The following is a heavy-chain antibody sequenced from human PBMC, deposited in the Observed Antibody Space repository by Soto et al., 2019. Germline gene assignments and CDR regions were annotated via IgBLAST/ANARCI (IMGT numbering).Heavy chain of an antibody. CDR2: IYYSGST. Sequence: QVQLQESGPGLVKPSQTLSLTCTVSGGSIRSGGYYWSWIRQHPGKGLEWIGYIYYSGSTYYHPSLKSRLTISVHRSKTQSSLKPSSVTAADTAVYYCARSVTPWGQGTLVTVSS. D-gene: IGHD3-10*01. CDR1: GGSIRSGGYY. CDR3: ARSVTP. J-gene: IGHJ5*02. V-gene: IGHV4-31*03.